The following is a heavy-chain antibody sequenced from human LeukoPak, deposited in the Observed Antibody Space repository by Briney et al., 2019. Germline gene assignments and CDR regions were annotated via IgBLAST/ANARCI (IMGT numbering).Heavy chain of an antibody. V-gene: IGHV3-7*01. CDR1: GFTFSSYW. CDR2: IKQDGSEK. J-gene: IGHJ4*02. D-gene: IGHD3-22*01. Sequence: GGSLRLSCAASGFTFSSYWMSWVRQAPGKGLEWVANIKQDGSEKYYVDSVKGRFTISRDNAKNSLYLQTNSLRAEDTAVYYCARDQRYYDSSGYSDYWGQGTLVTVSS. CDR3: ARDQRYYDSSGYSDY.